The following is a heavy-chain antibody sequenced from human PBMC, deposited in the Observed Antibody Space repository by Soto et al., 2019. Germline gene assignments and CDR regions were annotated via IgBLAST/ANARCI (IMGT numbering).Heavy chain of an antibody. J-gene: IGHJ4*02. CDR1: GSTFSTYS. Sequence: SVKVSCKTSGSTFSTYSIVWVRQAPGEGLEWMGGIIPLFGTANYAQKFQDGVTITADKSTNTAFMELSSLKSEDTAMYYCASSSGNNYGVGTNYYFDYWGQGTLVTVSS. CDR3: ASSSGNNYGVGTNYYFDY. CDR2: IIPLFGTA. D-gene: IGHD1-26*01. V-gene: IGHV1-69*06.